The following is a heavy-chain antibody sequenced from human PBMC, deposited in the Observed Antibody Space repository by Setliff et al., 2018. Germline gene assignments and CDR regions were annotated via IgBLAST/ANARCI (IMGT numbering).Heavy chain of an antibody. CDR2: INTNTGNP. CDR1: GYTFTSYA. Sequence: VASVKVSCKASGYTFTSYAMNWVRQAPGQGLEWMGWINTNTGNPTYAQGFTGRFVFSLDTSVSTAYLQISSLKAEDTAVYYCARLSSSGWYPLYFDYWGQGTLVTVSS. J-gene: IGHJ4*02. D-gene: IGHD6-19*01. V-gene: IGHV7-4-1*02. CDR3: ARLSSSGWYPLYFDY.